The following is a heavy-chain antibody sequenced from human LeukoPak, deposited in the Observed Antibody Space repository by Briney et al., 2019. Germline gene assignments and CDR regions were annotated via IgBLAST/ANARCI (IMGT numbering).Heavy chain of an antibody. Sequence: GGSLRLSCAASGFTFSSYSMNWVRQAPGKGLEWVSSISATNSYIYYADSVKGRFTNSRDNAKTSLYLQMNSLRAEDTAVYYCARGHYYGSVTYDYYFDYWGQGTLVTVSS. CDR3: ARGHYYGSVTYDYYFDY. CDR1: GFTFSSYS. V-gene: IGHV3-21*01. D-gene: IGHD3-10*01. J-gene: IGHJ4*02. CDR2: ISATNSYI.